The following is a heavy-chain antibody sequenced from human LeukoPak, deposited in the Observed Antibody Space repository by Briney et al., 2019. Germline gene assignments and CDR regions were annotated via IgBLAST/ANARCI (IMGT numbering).Heavy chain of an antibody. CDR1: GYSISSGYY. D-gene: IGHD2-15*01. CDR2: IYYSGST. V-gene: IGHV4-38-2*02. Sequence: SETLSLTCTVSGYSISSGYYWGWIRQPPGKGLEWIGSIYYSGSTYYNPSLKSRVTISVDTSKNQFSLKLSSVTAADTAVYYCARSSSSDAFDIWGQGTMDTVSS. J-gene: IGHJ3*02. CDR3: ARSSSSDAFDI.